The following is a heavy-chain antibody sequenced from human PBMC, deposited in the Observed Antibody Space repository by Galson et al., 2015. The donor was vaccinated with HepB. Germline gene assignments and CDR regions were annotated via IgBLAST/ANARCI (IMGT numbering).Heavy chain of an antibody. CDR1: GYSITSYA. V-gene: IGHV7-4-1*02. CDR3: ARGGYNYNDDYWFDP. J-gene: IGHJ5*02. Sequence: SVKVSCKASGYSITSYAMNWVRQAPGQGLEWVGWINTNTGNPTYAQGFTGRFVFSLDTSVSTAYLQISSLKAEDTAIYYCARGGYNYNDDYWFDPWGQGTLVTVSS. D-gene: IGHD1-1*01. CDR2: INTNTGNP.